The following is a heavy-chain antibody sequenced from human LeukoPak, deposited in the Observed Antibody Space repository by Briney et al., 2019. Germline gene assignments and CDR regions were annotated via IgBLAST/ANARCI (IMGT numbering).Heavy chain of an antibody. Sequence: SQTLSLTFAISGDSVSSNGAAWDWIRQSPSRGLEWLGRTYYRSKWKNEYAPSVKSRVTINPDTSKNHFSLQLNSVTPDDTAVYYCAREGCSSTSCSQGFDPWGQGTLVTV. CDR3: AREGCSSTSCSQGFDP. V-gene: IGHV6-1*01. D-gene: IGHD2-2*01. CDR2: TYYRSKWKN. CDR1: GDSVSSNGAA. J-gene: IGHJ5*02.